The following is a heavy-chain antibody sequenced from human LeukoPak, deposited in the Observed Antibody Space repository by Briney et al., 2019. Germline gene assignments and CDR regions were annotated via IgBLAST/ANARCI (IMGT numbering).Heavy chain of an antibody. J-gene: IGHJ6*02. Sequence: GASVKVSCKASRYTFTSYGISWVRQAPGQGLEGMGWISAYNGNTNYAQKLQGRVTMTTDTSTSTAYMELRSLRSDDTAVYYCASSRYYDILTGYPDYYGMDVWGQGTTVTVSS. D-gene: IGHD3-9*01. CDR1: RYTFTSYG. V-gene: IGHV1-18*01. CDR2: ISAYNGNT. CDR3: ASSRYYDILTGYPDYYGMDV.